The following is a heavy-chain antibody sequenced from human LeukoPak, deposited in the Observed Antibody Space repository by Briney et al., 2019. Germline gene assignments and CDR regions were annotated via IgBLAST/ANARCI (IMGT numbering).Heavy chain of an antibody. D-gene: IGHD1-26*01. J-gene: IGHJ4*01. CDR1: GFIFSNNW. Sequence: GGSLRLSCAASGFIFSNNWMSWVRQAPGKGLEWAANIKGDGSETYYVDSVKGRFTISRDNTRNSLYLQMNRLRDDDTATYYCTRDDFSGSYCDWGHGTLVTVSS. CDR3: TRDDFSGSYCD. V-gene: IGHV3-7*01. CDR2: IKGDGSET.